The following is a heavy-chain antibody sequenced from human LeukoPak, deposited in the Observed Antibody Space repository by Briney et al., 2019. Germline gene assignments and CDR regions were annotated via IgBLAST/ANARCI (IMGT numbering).Heavy chain of an antibody. CDR1: GYTFNTYG. D-gene: IGHD6-19*01. V-gene: IGHV1-18*01. Sequence: ASVKVSCKASGYTFNTYGVTWVRQAPGQGLEWMGWISAYNGNTNYAQKLQGRVTMTTESSTNTAYMELRSLRSDDTAVYYCARSAVADTLSAYYFGYWGQGTLVTVSS. CDR2: ISAYNGNT. CDR3: ARSAVADTLSAYYFGY. J-gene: IGHJ4*02.